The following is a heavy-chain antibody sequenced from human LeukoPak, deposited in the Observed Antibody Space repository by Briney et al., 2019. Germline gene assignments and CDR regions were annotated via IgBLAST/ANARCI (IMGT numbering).Heavy chain of an antibody. V-gene: IGHV4-59*08. CDR3: ARGPYSYDSSGAFDI. CDR1: GGSISSYY. CDR2: IYYSGST. J-gene: IGHJ3*02. Sequence: SETLSLTCTVSGGSISSYYWSWIRRPPGKGLEWIGYIYYSGSTNYNPSLKSRVTISVDTSKNQFSLKLSSVTAADTAVYFCARGPYSYDSSGAFDIWGQGTMVTVSS. D-gene: IGHD3-22*01.